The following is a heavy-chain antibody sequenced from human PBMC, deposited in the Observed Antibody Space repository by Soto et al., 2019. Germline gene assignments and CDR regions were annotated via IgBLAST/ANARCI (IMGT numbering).Heavy chain of an antibody. CDR3: ATSFITTVGTTA. D-gene: IGHD1-1*01. CDR2: ISSSSSTI. Sequence: EVQLVESGGGLVQPGGSLRLSCEASGFTFSNYGINWVRQAPGKGLEWVSHISSSSSTIYYAESVKGRFSISRDNAKNALYLQMSSLRGEYTAVYYCATSFITTVGTTAWGQGTQVTVSS. V-gene: IGHV3-48*01. J-gene: IGHJ4*02. CDR1: GFTFSNYG.